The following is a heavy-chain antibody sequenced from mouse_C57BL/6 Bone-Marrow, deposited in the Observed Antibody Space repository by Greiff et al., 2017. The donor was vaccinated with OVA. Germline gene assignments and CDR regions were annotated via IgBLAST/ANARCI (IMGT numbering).Heavy chain of an antibody. CDR2: IYPGSGST. D-gene: IGHD2-3*01. J-gene: IGHJ4*01. Sequence: VQLQQSGAELVKPGASVKMSCKASGYTFTSYWITWVKQRPGQGLEWIGDIYPGSGSTNYNEKFKSKATLTVDTSSSTAYMQLSSLTSEDSAVYYCARRGADGYYAMDYWGQGTSVTVSS. V-gene: IGHV1-55*01. CDR1: GYTFTSYW. CDR3: ARRGADGYYAMDY.